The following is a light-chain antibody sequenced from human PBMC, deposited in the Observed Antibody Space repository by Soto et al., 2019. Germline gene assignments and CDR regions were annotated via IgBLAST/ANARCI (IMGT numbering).Light chain of an antibody. Sequence: DIVLTQSPDTLSLSPGERATLYCRASQSVSSNLAWYQQKPGQAPRLLIYGASTRATGIPARFSGSGSGTEFTLTISRLEPEDFAVYYCQQYGSSPLTFGQGTKVDIK. CDR3: QQYGSSPLT. J-gene: IGKJ1*01. CDR1: QSVSSN. V-gene: IGKV3-20*01. CDR2: GAS.